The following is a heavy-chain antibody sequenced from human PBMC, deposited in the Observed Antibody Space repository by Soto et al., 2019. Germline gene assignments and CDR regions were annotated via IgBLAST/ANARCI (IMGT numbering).Heavy chain of an antibody. CDR3: ARDRGPVDY. CDR1: GGSISSYY. Sequence: QVQLQESGPGLVKPSETLSLTCTVSGGSISSYYWSWIRQPPGKGLEWIGYIYYSGSTNYNPSLKSRVTISVDTSKNQFSLKLSSVTAADTAVYYCARDRGPVDYWGQGTLVTFSS. V-gene: IGHV4-59*01. D-gene: IGHD3-10*01. CDR2: IYYSGST. J-gene: IGHJ4*02.